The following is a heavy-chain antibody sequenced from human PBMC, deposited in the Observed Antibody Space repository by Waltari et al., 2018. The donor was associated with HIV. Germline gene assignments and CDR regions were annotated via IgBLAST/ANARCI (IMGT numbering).Heavy chain of an antibody. CDR3: ARDGLGGPFDY. D-gene: IGHD2-15*01. J-gene: IGHJ4*02. V-gene: IGHV3-64*01. CDR1: GFTFSSYA. Sequence: EVQLVESGGGLVQPGGSLRLSCAASGFTFSSYAMHWVRQAPGKGLEYVSAISSNGGSTYYAKSVKGRFTISRDNAKNTLYLQMGSLRAEDMAVYYCARDGLGGPFDYWGQGTLVTVSS. CDR2: ISSNGGST.